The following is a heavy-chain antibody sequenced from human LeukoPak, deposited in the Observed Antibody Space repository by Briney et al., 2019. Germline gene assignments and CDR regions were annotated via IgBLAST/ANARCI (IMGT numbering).Heavy chain of an antibody. J-gene: IGHJ4*02. CDR1: GGTFNSYA. V-gene: IGHV1-18*01. D-gene: IGHD6-19*01. CDR2: ISAYNGNT. Sequence: ASVKVSCKASGGTFNSYAISWVRQAPGQGLEWMGWISAYNGNTNYAQKLQGRVTMTTDTSTSTAYMELRSLRSDDTAVYYCAREAYSSGCFDYWGQGTLVTVSS. CDR3: AREAYSSGCFDY.